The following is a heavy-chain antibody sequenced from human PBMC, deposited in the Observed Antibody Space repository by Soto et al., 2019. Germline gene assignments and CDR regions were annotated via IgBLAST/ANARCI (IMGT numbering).Heavy chain of an antibody. D-gene: IGHD4-17*01. CDR2: IYWDDDK. J-gene: IGHJ4*02. V-gene: IGHV2-5*02. CDR1: GFSLSTYHMG. CDR3: AHAGDYDLLTFDH. Sequence: QITLKESGPTLVRPAQTLTLTCDFSGFSLSTYHMGVAWIRQPPGKALEWLALIYWDDDKRYSPSLKDRLAISKDTSSNQVVLTITNIDPGDSATYFCAHAGDYDLLTFDHWGAGTLVTAAS.